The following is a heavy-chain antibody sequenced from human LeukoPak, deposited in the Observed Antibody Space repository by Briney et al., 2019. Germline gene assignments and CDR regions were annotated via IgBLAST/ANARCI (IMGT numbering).Heavy chain of an antibody. V-gene: IGHV1-69*06. Sequence: ASVKVSCKASGGTFSSYAISWVRQAPGQGREWMGGIMPIFGTANYAQKFQGRVTITADKSTSTAYMELSSLRSEDTAVYYCARVTPTPPYVLDAFDIRGQGTMVTVSS. CDR2: IMPIFGTA. CDR1: GGTFSSYA. CDR3: ARVTPTPPYVLDAFDI. J-gene: IGHJ3*02. D-gene: IGHD3-16*01.